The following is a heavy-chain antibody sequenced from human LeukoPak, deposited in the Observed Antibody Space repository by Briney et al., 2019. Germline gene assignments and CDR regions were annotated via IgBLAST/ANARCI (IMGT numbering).Heavy chain of an antibody. Sequence: ASVKVSCKASGYTFTSYYMHWVRQAPGQGLEWMGTINPSGGSTSYAQKFQGRVTMTRDTSTSTVYMELSSLRSEDTAVYYCARDRRITIFGVGHGMDVWGQGTTVTVSS. CDR3: ARDRRITIFGVGHGMDV. J-gene: IGHJ6*02. CDR1: GYTFTSYY. D-gene: IGHD3-3*01. V-gene: IGHV1-46*01. CDR2: INPSGGST.